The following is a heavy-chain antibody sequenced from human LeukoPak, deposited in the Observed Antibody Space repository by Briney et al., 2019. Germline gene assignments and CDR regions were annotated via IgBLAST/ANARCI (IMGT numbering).Heavy chain of an antibody. V-gene: IGHV4-34*01. D-gene: IGHD4-17*01. CDR3: ARVSRDYGSRAWRVGRGIYFDY. Sequence: SETLSLTCAVYGGSFSGYYWSWIRQPPGKGLEWIGEINHSGSTNYNPSLKSRVTISVDTSKNQFSLKLSSVAAADTAVYYCARVSRDYGSRAWRVGRGIYFDYWGQGTLVTVSS. CDR1: GGSFSGYY. J-gene: IGHJ4*02. CDR2: INHSGST.